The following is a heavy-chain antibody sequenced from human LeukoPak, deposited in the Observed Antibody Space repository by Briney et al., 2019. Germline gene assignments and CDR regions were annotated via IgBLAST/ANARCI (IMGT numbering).Heavy chain of an antibody. CDR3: ARDSVGQWLDY. Sequence: SQTLSLTCTVSGGSISSGGYYWSWIRQPPGKGLEWIGYIYHSGSTYYNPSLKSRVTISVDRSKNQFSLKLSSVTAADTAVYYCARDSVGQWLDYWGQGTLVTVSS. CDR2: IYHSGST. J-gene: IGHJ4*02. V-gene: IGHV4-30-2*01. CDR1: GGSISSGGYY. D-gene: IGHD6-19*01.